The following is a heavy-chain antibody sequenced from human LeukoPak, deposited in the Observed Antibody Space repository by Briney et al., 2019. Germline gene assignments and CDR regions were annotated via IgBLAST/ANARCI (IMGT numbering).Heavy chain of an antibody. CDR3: AKTFNRAYTYGPADN. D-gene: IGHD5-18*01. CDR2: IYSDNT. J-gene: IGHJ4*02. Sequence: GGSLRLSCTVSGFTVSSNSMSWVRQAPGKGLEWVSFIYSDNTHYADSVNGRFTISRDSSKNTLYLQMSSLSAEDTAIYYCAKTFNRAYTYGPADNWGQGTLVTVSS. CDR1: GFTVSSNS. V-gene: IGHV3-53*01.